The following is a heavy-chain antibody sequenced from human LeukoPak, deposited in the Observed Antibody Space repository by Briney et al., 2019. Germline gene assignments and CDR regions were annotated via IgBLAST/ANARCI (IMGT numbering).Heavy chain of an antibody. V-gene: IGHV1-2*02. CDR3: ARAGSRYSYGYYYYYYMDV. Sequence: GASVKVSCKASGYTFTGYYMHWVRQAPGQGLEWMGWINPNSGGTNYAQKFQGRVTMTRDTSISTAYMELSRLRSDDTAVYYCARAGSRYSYGYYYYYYMDVWGKGTTVTVSS. D-gene: IGHD5-18*01. J-gene: IGHJ6*03. CDR1: GYTFTGYY. CDR2: INPNSGGT.